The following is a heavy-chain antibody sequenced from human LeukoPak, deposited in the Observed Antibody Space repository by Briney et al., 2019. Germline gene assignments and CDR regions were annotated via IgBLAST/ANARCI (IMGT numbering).Heavy chain of an antibody. D-gene: IGHD6-13*01. CDR2: IRSKAYGGTT. CDR1: GFTFGDYA. Sequence: GGSLRLSCTASGFTFGDYAMSWVRQAPGKGLEWVGFIRSKAYGGTTEYAASVKGRFTISRDDPKSIAYLQMNSLKTEDTAVYYCTNFGYSSSWGQGTLVTVSS. J-gene: IGHJ4*02. CDR3: TNFGYSSS. V-gene: IGHV3-49*04.